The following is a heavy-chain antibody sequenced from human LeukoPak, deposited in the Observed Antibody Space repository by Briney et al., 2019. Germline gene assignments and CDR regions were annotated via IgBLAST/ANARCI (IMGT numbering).Heavy chain of an antibody. D-gene: IGHD3-16*02. CDR3: AKVRADYDYVWGSYRYGSLDY. CDR1: GFTFSSYA. J-gene: IGHJ4*02. CDR2: ISGSGGST. Sequence: GGSLRLSCAASGFTFSSYAMSWVRQAPGKGLEWVSAISGSGGSTYYADSVKGRFTISRDNSKNTLYLQMNSLRAEDTAVYYCAKVRADYDYVWGSYRYGSLDYWGQGTLVTVSS. V-gene: IGHV3-23*01.